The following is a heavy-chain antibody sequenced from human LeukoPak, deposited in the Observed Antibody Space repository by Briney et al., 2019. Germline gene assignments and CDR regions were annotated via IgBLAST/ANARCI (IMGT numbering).Heavy chain of an antibody. Sequence: GGSLRLSCAASGFTFSSYAMSWVRQAPGKGLEWVSAISGSGGSTYYADSVKGRFTISRDNSKNTLYLQMNSLRAEDTAVYYCAKDRDYYDSSAPYNWFDPWGQGTLVTVPS. CDR3: AKDRDYYDSSAPYNWFDP. V-gene: IGHV3-23*01. D-gene: IGHD3-22*01. J-gene: IGHJ5*02. CDR2: ISGSGGST. CDR1: GFTFSSYA.